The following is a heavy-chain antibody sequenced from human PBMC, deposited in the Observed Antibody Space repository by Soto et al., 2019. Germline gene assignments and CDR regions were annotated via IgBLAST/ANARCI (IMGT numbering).Heavy chain of an antibody. Sequence: VSGPTLVNPTQTLTLTCTFSGFSLSTSGVGVGWIRQPPGKALEWLALIYWNDDKRYSPSLKSRLTITKDTSKNQVVLTMTNVDPVDTATYYCAHRLYYGSGSYYVRNWFDPWGQGTLVTVSS. V-gene: IGHV2-5*01. CDR2: IYWNDDK. CDR1: GFSLSTSGVG. CDR3: AHRLYYGSGSYYVRNWFDP. J-gene: IGHJ5*02. D-gene: IGHD3-10*01.